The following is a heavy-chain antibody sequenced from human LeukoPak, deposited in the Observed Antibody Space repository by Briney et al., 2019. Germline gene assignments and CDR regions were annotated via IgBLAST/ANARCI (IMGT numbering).Heavy chain of an antibody. CDR1: GFTFSNYW. D-gene: IGHD5-24*01. CDR2: IKQDGSEG. Sequence: GGSVRLSCAASGFTFSNYWMSWVRQAPGKGLEWVANIKQDGSEGFYVDSAKGRFTISRDNDKNSLYLQMNSLRVEDTAVYYCAKDRLPSQYTGYISWGQGTLVTVSS. J-gene: IGHJ4*02. V-gene: IGHV3-7*01. CDR3: AKDRLPSQYTGYIS.